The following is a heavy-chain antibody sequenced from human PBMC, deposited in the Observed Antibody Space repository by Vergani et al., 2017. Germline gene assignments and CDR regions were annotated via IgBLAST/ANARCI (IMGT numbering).Heavy chain of an antibody. D-gene: IGHD3-10*01. CDR3: ARDDFPKSDYYGSGSTPMY. V-gene: IGHV3-33*01. J-gene: IGHJ4*02. CDR1: GFTFSSYG. CDR2: IWYDGSNK. Sequence: QVQLVESGGGVVQPGRSLRLSCAASGFTFSSYGMHWVRQAPGKGLEWVAVIWYDGSNKYYADSVKGRFTISRDNSKNTLYLQMNSLRAEDTAVYYCARDDFPKSDYYGSGSTPMYWGQGTLVTVSS.